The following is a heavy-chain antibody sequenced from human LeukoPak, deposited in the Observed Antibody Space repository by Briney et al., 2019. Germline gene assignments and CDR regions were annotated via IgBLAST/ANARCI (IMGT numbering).Heavy chain of an antibody. D-gene: IGHD3-10*01. CDR1: GFTFSSYT. CDR2: LYSDGST. CDR3: ARDPSYYYGSVSHFDY. J-gene: IGHJ4*02. V-gene: IGHV3-66*01. Sequence: PGGSLRLSCAASGFTFSSYTMSWVRQAPGKGLEWVSVLYSDGSTYHADSVKGRFTISRDNAKNSLYLQMNSLRAEDTAVYYCARDPSYYYGSVSHFDYWGQGTLVTVSS.